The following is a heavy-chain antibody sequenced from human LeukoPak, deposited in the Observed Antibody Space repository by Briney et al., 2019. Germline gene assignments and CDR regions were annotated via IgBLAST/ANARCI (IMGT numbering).Heavy chain of an antibody. V-gene: IGHV3-7*01. J-gene: IGHJ4*02. D-gene: IGHD2-2*01. Sequence: GGSLRLSCAASGFTFSSYWMSWVRQAPGKGLKWVANIKEDGSEKYYVDSVKGRFTISRDNAKNSLFLEMTSLRTEDTALYYCAREEPVAILSHWGQGTLVTVSS. CDR2: IKEDGSEK. CDR3: AREEPVAILSH. CDR1: GFTFSSYW.